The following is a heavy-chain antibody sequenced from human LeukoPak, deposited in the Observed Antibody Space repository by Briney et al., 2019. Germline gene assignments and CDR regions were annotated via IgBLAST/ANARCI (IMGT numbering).Heavy chain of an antibody. V-gene: IGHV3-11*05. CDR1: GFIFSDYY. CDR3: ARDLGTTNWFDP. CDR2: ISRDGSYR. Sequence: PGGSLRLSCAASGFIFSDYYLNWFRQAPGKGLEWVSRISRDGSYRKTADSVKGRFTISRDNARNTVYLQMNSLRAEDTAVYYCARDLGTTNWFDPWGQGTLVTVSS. J-gene: IGHJ5*02. D-gene: IGHD1-1*01.